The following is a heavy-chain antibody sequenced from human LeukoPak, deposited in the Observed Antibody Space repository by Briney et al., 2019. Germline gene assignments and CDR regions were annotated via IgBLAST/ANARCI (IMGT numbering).Heavy chain of an antibody. J-gene: IGHJ4*02. Sequence: GLSLRLSCAASGFTFSSYAMTWVRQAPGKGLEWVSAISGSGGGTYYADSVKGRFTISRDNSKNALYLQMNSLRAEDTAVYYCAKERSLGTLLGDYWGQGTLVTVSS. V-gene: IGHV3-23*01. CDR1: GFTFSSYA. CDR2: ISGSGGGT. D-gene: IGHD2-21*01. CDR3: AKERSLGTLLGDY.